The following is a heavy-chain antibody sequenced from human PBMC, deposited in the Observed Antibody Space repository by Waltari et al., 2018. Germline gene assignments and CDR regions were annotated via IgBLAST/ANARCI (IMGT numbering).Heavy chain of an antibody. D-gene: IGHD6-6*01. Sequence: EVQLVESGGGLVQPGGSLRLSCAASGFTFSSYSMNWVRQAPGKGLEWVSYISSSSSTIYSVDSVKGRFTIARDNAKNSLYLQMNSLRAEDTAVYYCARDHAGSSSGADYFDYWGQGTLVTVSS. CDR1: GFTFSSYS. CDR2: ISSSSSTI. J-gene: IGHJ4*02. V-gene: IGHV3-48*04. CDR3: ARDHAGSSSGADYFDY.